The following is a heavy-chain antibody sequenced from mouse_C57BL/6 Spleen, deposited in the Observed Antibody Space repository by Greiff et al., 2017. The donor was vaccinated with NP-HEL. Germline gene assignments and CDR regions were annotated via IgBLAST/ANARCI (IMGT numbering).Heavy chain of an antibody. V-gene: IGHV1-64*01. J-gene: IGHJ4*01. CDR3: AGIRDYYAMDY. CDR1: GYTFTSYW. D-gene: IGHD1-1*01. CDR2: IHPNSGST. Sequence: QVQLQQPGAELVKPGASVKLSCKASGYTFTSYWMHWVKQRPGQGLEWIGMIHPNSGSTNYNEKFKSKATLTVDKSSSTAYMQLSSLTSEDSAVYYCAGIRDYYAMDYWGQGTSVTVSS.